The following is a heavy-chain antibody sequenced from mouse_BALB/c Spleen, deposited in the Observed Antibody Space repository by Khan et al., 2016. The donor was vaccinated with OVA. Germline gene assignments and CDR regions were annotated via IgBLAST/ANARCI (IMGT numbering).Heavy chain of an antibody. J-gene: IGHJ4*01. CDR1: GFSLSRYN. Sequence: QVQLKDSGPGLVAPSQSLSITCTVSGFSLSRYNIHWVRQPPGKGLEWLGMIWGGGGTDYNSTLKSRLSISKDNSKSQAFLKMNSLQTDDTAMYYCARAYYRYDGYYAMDYWGQGTSVTVSS. V-gene: IGHV2-6-4*01. CDR3: ARAYYRYDGYYAMDY. CDR2: IWGGGGT. D-gene: IGHD2-14*01.